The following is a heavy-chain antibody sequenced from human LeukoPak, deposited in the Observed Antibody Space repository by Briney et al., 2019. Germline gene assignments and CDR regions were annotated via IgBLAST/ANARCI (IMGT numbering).Heavy chain of an antibody. Sequence: GGSLRLSCAVSGLSFRDNYMSWLRQAPGKGLEWVSYISNTGSYTNYADSVRGRFTISRHDAPNSLILQIDSLRAGDTAVYYCARAIGRGPGGHFDYWGQGTLVTVSS. CDR3: ARAIGRGPGGHFDY. CDR2: ISNTGSYT. V-gene: IGHV3-11*03. J-gene: IGHJ4*02. D-gene: IGHD3-10*01. CDR1: GLSFRDNY.